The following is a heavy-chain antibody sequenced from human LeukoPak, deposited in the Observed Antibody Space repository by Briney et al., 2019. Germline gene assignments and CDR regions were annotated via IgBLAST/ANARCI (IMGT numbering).Heavy chain of an antibody. V-gene: IGHV3-15*01. Sequence: GGSLRLSCAASGFTFSNAWMSWVRQAPGKGLEWVGRIKSKTDGGTTDYAAPVKGRFTISRDDSKNTLYLQMNSLKTEDTAVYYCTPESNCNDADYWGQGTLVTVSS. D-gene: IGHD1-1*01. CDR2: IKSKTDGGTT. J-gene: IGHJ4*02. CDR1: GFTFSNAW. CDR3: TPESNCNDADY.